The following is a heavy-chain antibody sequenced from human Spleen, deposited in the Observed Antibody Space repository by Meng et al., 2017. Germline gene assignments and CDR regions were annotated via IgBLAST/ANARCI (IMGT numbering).Heavy chain of an antibody. V-gene: IGHV4-59*08. CDR1: GGSISSYY. CDR2: IYYSWST. D-gene: IGHD6-13*01. Sequence: SETLSLTCTVSGGSISSYYWSWIRQPPGKGLEWIGYIYYSWSTNYNPSLKSRVTISVDTSKNQFSLKLTSVTAADTAVYYCARGVGAAGTFIESFQHWGQGTLVTVSS. CDR3: ARGVGAAGTFIESFQH. J-gene: IGHJ1*01.